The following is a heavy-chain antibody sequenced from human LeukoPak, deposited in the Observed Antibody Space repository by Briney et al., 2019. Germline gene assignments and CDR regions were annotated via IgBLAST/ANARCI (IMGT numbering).Heavy chain of an antibody. V-gene: IGHV1-18*01. Sequence: ASVKVSCKASGYTFTSYGISWVRQAPGQGLEWKGWISAYNGNTNYAQKLQGRVTMTTDTSTSTAYMELRSLRSDDTAVYYCARQEIYLGGYCSGGSCPPGNWFDPWGQGTLVTVSS. J-gene: IGHJ5*02. CDR2: ISAYNGNT. CDR3: ARQEIYLGGYCSGGSCPPGNWFDP. D-gene: IGHD2-15*01. CDR1: GYTFTSYG.